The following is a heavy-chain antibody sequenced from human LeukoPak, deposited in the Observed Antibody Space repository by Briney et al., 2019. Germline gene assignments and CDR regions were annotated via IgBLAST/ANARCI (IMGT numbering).Heavy chain of an antibody. V-gene: IGHV3-33*03. CDR1: GFTFTKYG. Sequence: GGSLRLSCAASGFTFTKYGMHWVRQAPGKGLEWVAVIWFNGGKKYFPDSVKGRFTISRDNSKNTVYLQMNSLKVEDTAVYYCARHGEGVDVVAPAADFDSWGQGALATVSS. D-gene: IGHD2-2*01. CDR3: ARHGEGVDVVAPAADFDS. J-gene: IGHJ4*02. CDR2: IWFNGGKK.